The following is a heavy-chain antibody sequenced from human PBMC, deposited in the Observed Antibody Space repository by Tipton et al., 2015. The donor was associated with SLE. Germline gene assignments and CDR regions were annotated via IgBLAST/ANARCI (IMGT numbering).Heavy chain of an antibody. CDR1: GGSFSGYY. CDR2: IYYSGST. Sequence: TLSLTCAVYGGSFSGYYWSWIRQPPGKGLEWIGSIYYSGSTYYNPSLKSRVTISVDTSKNQFSLKLSSVTAADTAVYYCARLGVGDYFDYWGQGTLVTVSS. J-gene: IGHJ4*02. V-gene: IGHV4-34*01. CDR3: ARLGVGDYFDY. D-gene: IGHD2-8*01.